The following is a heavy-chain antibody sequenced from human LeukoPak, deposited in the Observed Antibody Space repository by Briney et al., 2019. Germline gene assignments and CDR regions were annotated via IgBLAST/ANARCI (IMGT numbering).Heavy chain of an antibody. D-gene: IGHD5-12*01. J-gene: IGHJ4*02. Sequence: PGGSLRLSCAASGFAFSGYGMSWVRQAPGKGLEWVSTISGSGGNTYYADSVKGRFTISRDNSKNTMFLQMNSLGAEDTALYYCAKLMGSAYDFDYWGQGTLVTVSS. CDR3: AKLMGSAYDFDY. CDR1: GFAFSGYG. V-gene: IGHV3-23*01. CDR2: ISGSGGNT.